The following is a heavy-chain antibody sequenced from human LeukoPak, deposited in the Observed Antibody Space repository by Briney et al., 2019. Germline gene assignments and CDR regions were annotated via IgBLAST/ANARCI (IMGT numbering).Heavy chain of an antibody. CDR2: MNPNSGNT. J-gene: IGHJ5*02. CDR3: ARLSLSCSSTSCYGWFDP. D-gene: IGHD2-2*01. CDR1: GYTFTSYD. V-gene: IGHV1-8*03. Sequence: ASVKVSCKASGYTFTSYDINWVRQATGQGLEWMGWMNPNSGNTGYAQKFQGRVTITRNTSISTAYMELSSLRSEDTAVYYCARLSLSCSSTSCYGWFDPWGQGTLVTVSS.